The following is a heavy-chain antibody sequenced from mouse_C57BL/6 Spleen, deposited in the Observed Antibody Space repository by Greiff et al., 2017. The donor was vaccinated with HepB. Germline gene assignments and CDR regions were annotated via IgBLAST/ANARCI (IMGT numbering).Heavy chain of an antibody. CDR2: IYPGDGDT. CDR1: GYAFSSSW. J-gene: IGHJ4*01. D-gene: IGHD1-1*01. Sequence: VQLQQSGPELVKPGASVKISCKASGYAFSSSWMNWVKQRPGKGLEWIGRIYPGDGDTNYNGKFKGKATLTADKSSSTAYMQLSSLTSEDSAVYFCAREIDYYGSSYGAMDYWGQGTSVTVSS. V-gene: IGHV1-82*01. CDR3: AREIDYYGSSYGAMDY.